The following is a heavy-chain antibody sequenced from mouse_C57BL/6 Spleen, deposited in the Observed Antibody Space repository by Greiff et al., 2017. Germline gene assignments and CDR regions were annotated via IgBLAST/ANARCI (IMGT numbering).Heavy chain of an antibody. V-gene: IGHV5-4*01. D-gene: IGHD3-3*01. CDR2: ISGGGSST. J-gene: IGHJ3*01. CDR3: ARGGRRSRRFAD. CDR1: GFTFSSYA. Sequence: DVQLQQSGGGLVKPGGSLKLSCAASGFTFSSYAMPWVRQAPEKRLEWVATISGGGSSTYYPDTVKGRFTISRDNAKNTLYLQMSHLRTEDTAMYYGARGGRRSRRFADGGPGTIVTVSA.